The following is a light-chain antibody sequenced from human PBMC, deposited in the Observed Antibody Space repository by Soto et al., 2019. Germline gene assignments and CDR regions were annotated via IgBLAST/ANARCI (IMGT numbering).Light chain of an antibody. V-gene: IGKV3-15*01. Sequence: EKVMTQSPATLSMSPGERATLSCRASQTINTYLAWYQQKPSQAPRLLLYGASTRATGIPARFSGSGSGTEFTLTISSLQSEDVAVYYCQQYTNWPSWTFGQGTKVEIK. J-gene: IGKJ1*01. CDR2: GAS. CDR3: QQYTNWPSWT. CDR1: QTINTY.